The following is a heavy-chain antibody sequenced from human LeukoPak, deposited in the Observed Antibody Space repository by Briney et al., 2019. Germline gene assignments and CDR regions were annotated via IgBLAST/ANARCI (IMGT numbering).Heavy chain of an antibody. J-gene: IGHJ4*02. V-gene: IGHV3-21*01. Sequence: GGSLRLSCAASGFTFSSYSMNWVRQAPGKGLEWASSISSSSSYIYYADSVKGRFTISRDNAKNSLYLQMNSLRAEDTAVYYCARGPRSMSYFYDYWGQGTLVTVSS. CDR2: ISSSSSYI. D-gene: IGHD2/OR15-2a*01. CDR1: GFTFSSYS. CDR3: ARGPRSMSYFYDY.